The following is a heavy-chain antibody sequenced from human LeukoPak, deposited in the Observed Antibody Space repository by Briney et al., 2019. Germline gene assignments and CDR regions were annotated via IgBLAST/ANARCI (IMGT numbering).Heavy chain of an antibody. V-gene: IGHV1-69*06. J-gene: IGHJ6*03. CDR3: ATQSYYYDSSGHNKIMDV. CDR1: GYTFTSYG. D-gene: IGHD3-22*01. CDR2: IIPIFGTA. Sequence: ASVKVSCKASGYTFTSYGISWVRQAPGQGLEWMGGIIPIFGTANYAQKFQGRVTITADKSTSTAYMELSSLRSEDTAVYYCATQSYYYDSSGHNKIMDVWGKGTTVTVSS.